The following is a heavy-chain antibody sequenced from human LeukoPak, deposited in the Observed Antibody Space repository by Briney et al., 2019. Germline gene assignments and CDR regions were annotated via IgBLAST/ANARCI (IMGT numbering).Heavy chain of an antibody. V-gene: IGHV4-39*07. CDR2: IYHSGST. D-gene: IGHD6-19*01. CDR1: GGSISSSSYY. Sequence: SETLSLTCTVSGGSISSSSYYWGWIRQPPGKGLEWIGYIYHSGSTYYNPSLKSRVTISVDTSKNQFSLKLSSVTAADTAVYYCARRSVAGWFDPWGQGTLVTVSS. CDR3: ARRSVAGWFDP. J-gene: IGHJ5*02.